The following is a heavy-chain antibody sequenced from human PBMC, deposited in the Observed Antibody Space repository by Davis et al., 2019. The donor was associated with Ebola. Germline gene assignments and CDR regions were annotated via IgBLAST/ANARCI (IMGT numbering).Heavy chain of an antibody. D-gene: IGHD6-6*01. CDR1: GFTFSSYW. V-gene: IGHV3-74*01. CDR2: INSDGSST. J-gene: IGHJ3*02. Sequence: GESLKISCAASGFTFSSYWMHWVRQAPGKGLVWVSRINSDGSSTSYADSVKGRFTISRDNAKNTLYLQMNSLRAEDTAVYYCARDRLIAARDAFDIWGQGTMVTVSS. CDR3: ARDRLIAARDAFDI.